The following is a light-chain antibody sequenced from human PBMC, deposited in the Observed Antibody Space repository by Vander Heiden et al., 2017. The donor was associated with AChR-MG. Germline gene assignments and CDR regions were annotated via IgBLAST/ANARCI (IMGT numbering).Light chain of an antibody. V-gene: IGLV2-23*01. CDR2: EGS. Sequence: QSALTQPAPVSGSAGQSVTISCTVTSSDVGSYNLVSWYQQHPGKAPKLMIYEGSKRPSGVSNRFSGSKSGNTASLTISGLQAEDEADYYCCSYAGSSLYVFGTGTKVTVL. CDR1: SSDVGSYNL. J-gene: IGLJ1*01. CDR3: CSYAGSSLYV.